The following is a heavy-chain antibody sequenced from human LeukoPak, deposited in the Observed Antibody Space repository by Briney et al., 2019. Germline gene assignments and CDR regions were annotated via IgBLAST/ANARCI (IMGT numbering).Heavy chain of an antibody. Sequence: SQTLSLTCNVSGGSISSGGYYWSWIRQAPGKGLEWIGYIYHSGSTYYNPSLKSRVTISVDRSKNQFSLKLSSVTAADTAVYYCARDWEEQLGPGAFDIWGQGQWSPSLQ. D-gene: IGHD6-6*01. V-gene: IGHV4-30-2*01. CDR3: ARDWEEQLGPGAFDI. CDR2: IYHSGST. J-gene: IGHJ3*02. CDR1: GGSISSGGYY.